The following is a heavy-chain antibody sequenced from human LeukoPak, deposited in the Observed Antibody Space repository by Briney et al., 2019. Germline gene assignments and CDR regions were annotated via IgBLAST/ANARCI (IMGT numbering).Heavy chain of an antibody. CDR3: ARAQFLTYYYDSSGYGFDY. CDR1: GYTFTGYY. Sequence: ASVKVSCKASGYTFTGYYMHWVRQAPGQGLEWMGWINPNSGGTNYAQKFQGRVTMTRDTSISTAYMELSRLRSDDTAVYYCARAQFLTYYYDSSGYGFDYWGQGTLVTVSS. V-gene: IGHV1-2*02. CDR2: INPNSGGT. D-gene: IGHD3-22*01. J-gene: IGHJ4*02.